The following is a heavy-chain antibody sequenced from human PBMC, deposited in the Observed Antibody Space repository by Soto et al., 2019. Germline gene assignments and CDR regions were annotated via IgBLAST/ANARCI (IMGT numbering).Heavy chain of an antibody. CDR3: ARRNPWGYYYYYGMDV. V-gene: IGHV4-39*01. CDR2: IYYSGST. J-gene: IGHJ6*02. Sequence: SATLSLTCTVSGGSISSSSYYWGWIRQPPGKGLEWIGSIYYSGSTYYNPSLKSRVTISVDTSKNQFSLKLSSVTAADTAVYYCARRNPWGYYYYYGMDVWGQGTTVTVSS. D-gene: IGHD3-16*01. CDR1: GGSISSSSYY.